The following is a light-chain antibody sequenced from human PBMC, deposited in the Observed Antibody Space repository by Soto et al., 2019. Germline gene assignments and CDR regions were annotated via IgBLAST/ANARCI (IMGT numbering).Light chain of an antibody. Sequence: QSALTQPASVSGSPGQSITFSCTGTSSDVGGHNGVSWYQQYPGKAPKLIIYDVSNQPSGVSNRFSGSKSGNTASLTISGLQADDEADYYCCSYGSGSTIFGGGTKLTVL. CDR3: CSYGSGSTI. J-gene: IGLJ2*01. V-gene: IGLV2-14*01. CDR2: DVS. CDR1: SSDVGGHNG.